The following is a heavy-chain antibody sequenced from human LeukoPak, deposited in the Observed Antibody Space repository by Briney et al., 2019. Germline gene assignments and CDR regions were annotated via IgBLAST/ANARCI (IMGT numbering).Heavy chain of an antibody. V-gene: IGHV4-59*08. D-gene: IGHD3-9*01. J-gene: IGHJ3*02. CDR2: ISYSGST. Sequence: SETLSLTCTVSGGSISSYYWSWIRQPPGKGLEWIGYISYSGSTNYNPSLKSRVTISIDTSKNQFSLKLRSVTAADTAIYYCARQGYDILTGYIDAFDIWGQGTMGTVSS. CDR1: GGSISSYY. CDR3: ARQGYDILTGYIDAFDI.